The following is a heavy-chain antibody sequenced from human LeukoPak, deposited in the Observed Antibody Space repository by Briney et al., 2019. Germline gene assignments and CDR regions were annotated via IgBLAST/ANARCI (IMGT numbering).Heavy chain of an antibody. CDR2: IYRDGTT. V-gene: IGHV4-4*02. D-gene: IGHD3-16*02. Sequence: SETLSLTCAVSGGSVSINNWWSWVRQPPGKGLEWIGEIYRDGTTNYNPSLRSRVTILVDKSRNQFSLKLSSVTAADTAVYYCVGHNYRQGDDAFDIWGQGTMVTVSS. J-gene: IGHJ3*02. CDR1: GGSVSINNW. CDR3: VGHNYRQGDDAFDI.